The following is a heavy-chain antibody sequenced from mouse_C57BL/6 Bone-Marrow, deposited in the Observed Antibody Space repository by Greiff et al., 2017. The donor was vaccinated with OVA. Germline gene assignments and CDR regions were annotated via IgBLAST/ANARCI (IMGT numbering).Heavy chain of an antibody. Sequence: QVQLQQPGAELVMPGASVKLSCKASGYTFTSYWMHWVKQRPGQGLEWIGEIDPSDSYTNYNQKFKGKSTVTVDKSSSTAYMQLSSLTSEDYAVYYCARSHYYGSSYYFDVWGTGTTVTVSS. J-gene: IGHJ1*03. CDR1: GYTFTSYW. CDR2: IDPSDSYT. V-gene: IGHV1-69*01. CDR3: ARSHYYGSSYYFDV. D-gene: IGHD1-1*01.